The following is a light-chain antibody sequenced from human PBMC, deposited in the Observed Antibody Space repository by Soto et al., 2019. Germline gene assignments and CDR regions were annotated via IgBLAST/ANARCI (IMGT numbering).Light chain of an antibody. CDR2: EVS. J-gene: IGLJ1*01. V-gene: IGLV2-8*01. CDR1: NSDVGSYNY. CDR3: SSYAGTNTRYL. Sequence: QSVLTQPPSASGSPGQSVTISCTGANSDVGSYNYVSWYQQHPGKAPKVIIYEVSKRASGVPDRFSGSKSGNTASLTASGLQAEDEADYYCSSYAGTNTRYLFGSGTKVTVL.